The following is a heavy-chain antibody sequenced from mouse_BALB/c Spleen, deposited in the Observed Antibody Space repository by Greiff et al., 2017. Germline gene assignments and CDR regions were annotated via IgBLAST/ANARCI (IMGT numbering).Heavy chain of an antibody. D-gene: IGHD2-1*01. V-gene: IGHV5-6*01. CDR1: GFTFSSYG. CDR2: ISSGGSYT. Sequence: DVHLVESGGDLVKPGGSLKLSCAASGFTFSSYGMSWVRQTPDKRLEWVATISSGGSYTYYPDSVKGRFTISRDNAKNTLYLQMSSLKSEDTAMYYCARHMRGNYVEYYAMDYWGQGTSVTVAS. CDR3: ARHMRGNYVEYYAMDY. J-gene: IGHJ4*01.